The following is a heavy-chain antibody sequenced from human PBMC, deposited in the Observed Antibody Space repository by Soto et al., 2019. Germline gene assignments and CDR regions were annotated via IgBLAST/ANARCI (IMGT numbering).Heavy chain of an antibody. V-gene: IGHV1-69*12. J-gene: IGHJ4*02. Sequence: QVQLVQSGAEVKKPGSSVKVSCKASGGTFSSYAISWLRQAPGQGLEWRGGVIPIFGTTNYAQKFQGRVTITADESTSTAYVELSSLRSEDTAVYYCARGAPYCSGGSCYPYYFDYWGQGTLVTVSS. CDR1: GGTFSSYA. D-gene: IGHD2-15*01. CDR2: VIPIFGTT. CDR3: ARGAPYCSGGSCYPYYFDY.